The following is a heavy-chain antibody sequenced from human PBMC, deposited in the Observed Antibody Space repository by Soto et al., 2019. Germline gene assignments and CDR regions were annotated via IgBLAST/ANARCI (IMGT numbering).Heavy chain of an antibody. D-gene: IGHD2-21*01. CDR2: IYNSGNT. CDR1: GGFVNSGGSY. CDR3: SRDSVSLLGAHAFEI. V-gene: IGHV4-31*03. Sequence: QLQLPESGPGLLKPSQTRSLTCTVSGGFVNSGGSYWSWIRQHPAKFLEWIGFIYNSGNTYYNPSLQSRVTMSVDAAKNQLSLQLSSVTAADTAVYYCSRDSVSLLGAHAFEIWGQGTVVTVSS. J-gene: IGHJ3*02.